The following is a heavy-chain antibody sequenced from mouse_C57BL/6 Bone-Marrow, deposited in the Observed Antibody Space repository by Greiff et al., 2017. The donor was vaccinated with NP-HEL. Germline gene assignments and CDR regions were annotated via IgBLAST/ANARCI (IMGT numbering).Heavy chain of an antibody. V-gene: IGHV5-6*01. CDR3: AHGSSYWYFDV. CDR2: ISSGGSYT. Sequence: VQLKESGGDLVKPGGSLKLSCAASGFTFSSYGMSWVRQTPDKRLEWVATISSGGSYTYYPDSVKGRFTISRDNAKNTLYLQMSSLKSEDTAMYYCAHGSSYWYFDVWGTGTTVTVSS. D-gene: IGHD1-1*01. CDR1: GFTFSSYG. J-gene: IGHJ1*03.